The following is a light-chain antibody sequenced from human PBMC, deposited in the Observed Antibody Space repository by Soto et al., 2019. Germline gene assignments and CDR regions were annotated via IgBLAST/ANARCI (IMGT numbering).Light chain of an antibody. J-gene: IGKJ5*01. Sequence: DSQMPPSTSTLSASVGDKVTITCRASQSISSWLAWYQQKPGKAPKLLIYAASSLQSGVPSRFSGSGSGTDFTLTISSLQPEDFATYYCQQSYSTPITFGQGRRLE. CDR1: QSISSW. CDR2: AAS. V-gene: IGKV1-39*01. CDR3: QQSYSTPIT.